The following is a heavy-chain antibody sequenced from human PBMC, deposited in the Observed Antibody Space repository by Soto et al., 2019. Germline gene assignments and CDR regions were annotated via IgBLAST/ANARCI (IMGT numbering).Heavy chain of an antibody. CDR3: ARDISSVYYVPYSPGSFVF. CDR1: GFTFSSYG. J-gene: IGHJ3*01. CDR2: IWYDGSNK. D-gene: IGHD3-10*02. V-gene: IGHV3-33*01. Sequence: PGGSLRLSYAASGFTFSSYGMHWVRQAPGKGLEWVAVIWYDGSNKYYADSVKGRFTISRDNSKNTLYLQMNSLRAEDTAVCYCARDISSVYYVPYSPGSFVFWGQGIMVTV.